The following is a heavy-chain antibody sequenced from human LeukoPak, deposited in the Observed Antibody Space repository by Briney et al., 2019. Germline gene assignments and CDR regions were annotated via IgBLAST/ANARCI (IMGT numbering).Heavy chain of an antibody. J-gene: IGHJ6*03. CDR2: IYYSGST. V-gene: IGHV4-39*01. Sequence: SETLSLTCTVSGGSISSSSYYWGWMRQPPGKGLEWIGSIYYSGSTYYNPSLKSRVTISVDTSKNQFSLKLSSVTAADTAVYYCARHCSSTSCYRSGYYYMDVWGKGTTVTVSS. CDR3: ARHCSSTSCYRSGYYYMDV. D-gene: IGHD2-2*02. CDR1: GGSISSSSYY.